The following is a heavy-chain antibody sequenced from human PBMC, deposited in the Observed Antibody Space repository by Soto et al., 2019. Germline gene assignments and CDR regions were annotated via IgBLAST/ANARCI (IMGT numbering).Heavy chain of an antibody. J-gene: IGHJ5*02. D-gene: IGHD3-22*01. Sequence: SAKVSCKASGGTFSTYTMTWVRQAPGQGLEWMGGIIPLFGTANYAQKFQGRVTITADESTSTVYMELSSLRSEDTAVYYCARSQDSSGYWNNCFDPWGQGTLVTVSS. CDR3: ARSQDSSGYWNNCFDP. CDR1: GGTFSTYT. CDR2: IIPLFGTA. V-gene: IGHV1-69*13.